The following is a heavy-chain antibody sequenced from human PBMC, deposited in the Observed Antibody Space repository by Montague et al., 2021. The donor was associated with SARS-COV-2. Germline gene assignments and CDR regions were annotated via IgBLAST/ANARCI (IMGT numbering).Heavy chain of an antibody. V-gene: IGHV6-1*01. D-gene: IGHD6-19*01. CDR2: THLRSEWHT. Sequence: CAISGDSVARPARGWEWNTYSLSSQFQWVCRTHLRSEWHTDYAVSVEGRLAIDADTSKNQFSLQLHSVTPEDSAVYYCASGWTLFDWGQGTLVTVSS. CDR1: GDSVARPARG. J-gene: IGHJ4*02. CDR3: ASGWTLFD.